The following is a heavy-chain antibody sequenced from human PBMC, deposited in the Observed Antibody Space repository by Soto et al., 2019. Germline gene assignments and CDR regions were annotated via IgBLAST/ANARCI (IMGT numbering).Heavy chain of an antibody. J-gene: IGHJ4*02. V-gene: IGHV1-24*01. CDR2: FDPEDGET. CDR3: ATRDNYGDLNKPFDY. D-gene: IGHD4-17*01. CDR1: GYTLTELS. Sequence: ASVKVSCKVSGYTLTELSMHWVRQAPGKGLEWMGGFDPEDGETIYAQKFQGRVTMTEDTSTDTAYMELSSLRSEDTAVYYCATRDNYGDLNKPFDYWGQGTLVTVSS.